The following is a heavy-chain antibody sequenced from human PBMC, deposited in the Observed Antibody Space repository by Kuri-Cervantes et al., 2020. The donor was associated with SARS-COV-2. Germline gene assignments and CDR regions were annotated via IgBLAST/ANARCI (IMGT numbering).Heavy chain of an antibody. Sequence: SETLSLTCTVSGGSISSSSYYWGWIRQPPGKGLEWIGSIYYNGSTYYNPSLKSRVTISVDTSKNQFSLKLSSVTAADTAVYYCASQVDTAMAFDYWGQGTLVTVSS. CDR1: GGSISSSSYY. V-gene: IGHV4-39*01. CDR3: ASQVDTAMAFDY. D-gene: IGHD5-18*01. CDR2: IYYNGST. J-gene: IGHJ4*02.